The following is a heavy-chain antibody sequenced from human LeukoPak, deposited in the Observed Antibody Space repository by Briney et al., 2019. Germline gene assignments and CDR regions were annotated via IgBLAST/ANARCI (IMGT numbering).Heavy chain of an antibody. Sequence: PSETLSLTCAVYGGSFSGYYWSWIRQPPGKGLEWIGEINHSGSTNYNPSLKSRVTISVDTSKNQFSLKLSSVTAADTAVYYCARGGIAAAQDYWGQGTLVTVSP. V-gene: IGHV4-34*01. J-gene: IGHJ4*02. D-gene: IGHD6-13*01. CDR3: ARGGIAAAQDY. CDR2: INHSGST. CDR1: GGSFSGYY.